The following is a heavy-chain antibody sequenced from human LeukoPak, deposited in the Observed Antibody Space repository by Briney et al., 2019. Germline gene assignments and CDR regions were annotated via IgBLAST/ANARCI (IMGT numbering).Heavy chain of an antibody. CDR1: GGSFSGYY. Sequence: SETLSLTCAVYGGSFSGYYWSWIRQPPGKGLEWIGEINHSGSTNYNPSLKSRVTISVDTSKNQFSLKLSSVTAADTAVYYCASSPGTTDANWFDPWGQGTLVTVSS. CDR2: INHSGST. V-gene: IGHV4-34*01. J-gene: IGHJ5*02. D-gene: IGHD1-7*01. CDR3: ASSPGTTDANWFDP.